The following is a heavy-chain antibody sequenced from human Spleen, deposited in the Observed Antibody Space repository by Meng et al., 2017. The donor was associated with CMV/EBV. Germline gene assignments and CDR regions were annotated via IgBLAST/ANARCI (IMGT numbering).Heavy chain of an antibody. CDR2: FDPEDDER. CDR3: VVERRNDFWNSGGLSY. J-gene: IGHJ4*02. Sequence: ASVKVSCKVSGYTLTEFSIHCVRQAPGKGLEWMGGFDPEDDERIYAQKFQGRVTMTEDTSTDTAYMELSSLRSEDTAVYYCVVERRNDFWNSGGLSYWGQGTLVTVSS. CDR1: GYTLTEFS. V-gene: IGHV1-24*01. D-gene: IGHD3-3*01.